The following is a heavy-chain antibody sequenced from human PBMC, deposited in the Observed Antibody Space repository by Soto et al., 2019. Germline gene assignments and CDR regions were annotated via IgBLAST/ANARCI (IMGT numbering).Heavy chain of an antibody. CDR3: ARSRSGYYDMDV. Sequence: PSETLSLTCSVSGVSIRTHFWSWLRQPPGKGLEWIGFIYYSGSTNYNPSLKSRVTISLDTSKNQFSLKLSSVTAADTAVYYCARSRSGYYDMDVWGQGTTVTVSS. J-gene: IGHJ6*02. CDR1: GVSIRTHF. D-gene: IGHD3-3*01. V-gene: IGHV4-59*11. CDR2: IYYSGST.